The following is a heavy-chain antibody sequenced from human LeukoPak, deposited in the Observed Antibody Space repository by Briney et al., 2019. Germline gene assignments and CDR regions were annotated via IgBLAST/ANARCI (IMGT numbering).Heavy chain of an antibody. CDR3: ATISVTYYEGFDP. J-gene: IGHJ5*02. D-gene: IGHD3-3*01. V-gene: IGHV1-24*01. Sequence: ASVTVSCKVSGSTLTDVSIHWVRQAPGEGLEWMGGFDPESSETTFAQKFQGRLTLTKATSTDTVYIDLPRLTSRATAVDVCATISVTYYEGFDPWGQGTLVTVSS. CDR2: FDPESSET. CDR1: GSTLTDVS.